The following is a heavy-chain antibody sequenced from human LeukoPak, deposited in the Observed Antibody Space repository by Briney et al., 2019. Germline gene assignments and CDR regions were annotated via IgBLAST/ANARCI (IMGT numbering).Heavy chain of an antibody. D-gene: IGHD3-10*01. CDR3: VPSGPIYYFDY. CDR1: GYTFSGYY. Sequence: ASVKVSCKAFGYTFSGYYMHWVRQAPGQGLEWMGWINPKSGVTNYAQKFQGRVTMTRDTSISVAYMELTRLRSDDTAVYFCVPSGPIYYFDYWGQGTQVTVSS. J-gene: IGHJ4*02. CDR2: INPKSGVT. V-gene: IGHV1-2*02.